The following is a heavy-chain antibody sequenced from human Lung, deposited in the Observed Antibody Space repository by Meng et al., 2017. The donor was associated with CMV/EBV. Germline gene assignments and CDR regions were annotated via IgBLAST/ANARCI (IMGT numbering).Heavy chain of an antibody. V-gene: IGHV3-49*04. Sequence: GGSLRLXXTASGFTFGDYAMSWVRQAPGKGLEWVGFIRSKAYGGTTEYAASVEGRFTISRDDSKSIAYLQMNSLKTEDTAVYYCTRQWSGYDYVGRGMDVWGQGTTVTVSS. CDR1: GFTFGDYA. CDR2: IRSKAYGGTT. D-gene: IGHD5-12*01. J-gene: IGHJ6*02. CDR3: TRQWSGYDYVGRGMDV.